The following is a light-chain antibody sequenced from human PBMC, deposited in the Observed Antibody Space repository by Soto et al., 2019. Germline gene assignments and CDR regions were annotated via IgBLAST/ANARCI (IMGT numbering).Light chain of an antibody. Sequence: EIVLTQSPGTLSLSPGETATLSCRASQTCNGDYLALLQQRPVQAPRLLIFATCRRDTDIQDRFSGSGSGTDFTLAIRRLEPEDFAVYYCHQFGYSPRTFGQGTKVDIK. CDR3: HQFGYSPRT. CDR2: ATC. V-gene: IGKV3-20*01. CDR1: QTCNGDY. J-gene: IGKJ1*01.